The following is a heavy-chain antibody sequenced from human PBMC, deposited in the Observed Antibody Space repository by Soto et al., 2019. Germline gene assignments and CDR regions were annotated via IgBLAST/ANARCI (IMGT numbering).Heavy chain of an antibody. J-gene: IGHJ6*02. CDR1: GGTFSSYA. Sequence: SVKVSCKASGGTFSSYAISWVRQAPGQGLEWMGGIIPIFGTANYAQKFQGRVTITADKSTSTAYMELSSLRSEDTAVYYCARDRGAGPTYYYGSGSYIRNYYYGMDVWGQGTTVTVSS. D-gene: IGHD3-10*01. CDR2: IIPIFGTA. CDR3: ARDRGAGPTYYYGSGSYIRNYYYGMDV. V-gene: IGHV1-69*06.